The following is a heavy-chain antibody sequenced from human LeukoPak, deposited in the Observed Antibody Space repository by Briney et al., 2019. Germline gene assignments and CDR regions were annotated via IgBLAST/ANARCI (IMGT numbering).Heavy chain of an antibody. J-gene: IGHJ4*02. CDR3: ARDRARAAADYYFDN. CDR1: GFTFSSYW. Sequence: GGSLRLSCAASGFTFSSYWMSWVRQAPGKGLEWVANIKQDGSEKYYVDSVKGRFTISRDNAKNSLYLQMNSLRAEDTAVYYCARDRARAAADYYFDNWGQGTLVTVSS. D-gene: IGHD6-13*01. V-gene: IGHV3-7*01. CDR2: IKQDGSEK.